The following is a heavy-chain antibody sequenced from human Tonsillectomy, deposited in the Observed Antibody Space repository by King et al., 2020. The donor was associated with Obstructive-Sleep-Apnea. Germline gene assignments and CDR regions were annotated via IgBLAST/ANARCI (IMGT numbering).Heavy chain of an antibody. CDR2: IKQDGSEK. CDR1: GFIFSSYW. Sequence: VQLVESGGGLVQPGGSLRLSCAASGFIFSSYWMSWVRQAPGKGLEWVANIKQDGSEKYYMDSVKGRFTISRDNAKNSLHLQMNSLRAEDTAMYYCASPGPRPHAFDIWGQGTLVTVSS. D-gene: IGHD1-1*01. J-gene: IGHJ3*02. CDR3: ASPGPRPHAFDI. V-gene: IGHV3-7*05.